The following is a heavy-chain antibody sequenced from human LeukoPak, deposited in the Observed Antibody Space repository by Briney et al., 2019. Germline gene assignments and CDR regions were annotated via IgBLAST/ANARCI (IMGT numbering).Heavy chain of an antibody. CDR1: GFTFSSYA. CDR3: AKDHYVVTPSQIDY. J-gene: IGHJ4*02. CDR2: TGSTGVST. Sequence: GGSLRLSCAASGFTFSSYAMNWVRQAPGKGLEWVSGTGSTGVSTFYADSVKGRFTISRDNSKNTLYLQMNSLRAEDTAVYFCAKDHYVVTPSQIDYWGQGTLVTVSS. V-gene: IGHV3-23*01. D-gene: IGHD3-10*02.